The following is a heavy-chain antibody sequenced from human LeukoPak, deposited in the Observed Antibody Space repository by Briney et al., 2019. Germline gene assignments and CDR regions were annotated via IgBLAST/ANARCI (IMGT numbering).Heavy chain of an antibody. J-gene: IGHJ5*02. CDR1: GYSISSSNW. D-gene: IGHD2-15*01. CDR3: ARWVVVVAATRSNWFDP. V-gene: IGHV4-28*01. CDR2: IYYSGST. Sequence: PSDTLSLTCAVSGYSISSSNWWGWIRQPPGKGLEWIGYIYYSGSTYYNPSLKSRVTMSVDTSKNQFSLKLSSVTAMDTAVYYCARWVVVVAATRSNWFDPWGQGTLVTVSS.